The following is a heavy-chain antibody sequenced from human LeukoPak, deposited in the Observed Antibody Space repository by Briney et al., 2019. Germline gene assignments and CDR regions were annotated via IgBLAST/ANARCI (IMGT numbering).Heavy chain of an antibody. CDR1: GFTFSSYG. Sequence: PGGSLRLSCAASGFTFSSYGMHWVRQAPGKGLEWVAVISYDGSNKYYADSVKGRFTISRDNSKNTLYLQMNSLRAEDTAVYYCAKDLPPDYGDYGTFDYWGQGTLVTVSS. J-gene: IGHJ4*02. D-gene: IGHD4-17*01. CDR3: AKDLPPDYGDYGTFDY. V-gene: IGHV3-30*18. CDR2: ISYDGSNK.